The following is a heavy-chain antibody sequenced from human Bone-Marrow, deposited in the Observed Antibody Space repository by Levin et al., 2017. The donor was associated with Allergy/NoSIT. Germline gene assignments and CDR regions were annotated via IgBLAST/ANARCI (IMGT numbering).Heavy chain of an antibody. Sequence: GGSLRLSCAASGFTFSNAWMSWVRQAPGKGLEWVGRIKSKTDGGTTDYAAPVKGRFTISRDDSKNTLYLQMNSLKTEDTAVYYCTTDAWAVAFAFDIWGQGTMVTVSS. J-gene: IGHJ3*02. CDR3: TTDAWAVAFAFDI. CDR2: IKSKTDGGTT. CDR1: GFTFSNAW. V-gene: IGHV3-15*01. D-gene: IGHD6-19*01.